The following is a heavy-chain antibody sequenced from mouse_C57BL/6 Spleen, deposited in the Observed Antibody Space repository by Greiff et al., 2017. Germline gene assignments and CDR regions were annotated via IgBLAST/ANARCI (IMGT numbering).Heavy chain of an antibody. Sequence: EVQGVESGGGLVKPGGSLKLSCAASGFTFSDYGMHWVRQAPEKGLEWVAYISSGSSTIYYADTVKGRFTISRDNAKNTLFLQMTSLRSEDTAMYYWARSDYGSSYEGFDVWGTGTTVTVSA. D-gene: IGHD1-1*01. J-gene: IGHJ1*03. V-gene: IGHV5-17*01. CDR2: ISSGSSTI. CDR3: ARSDYGSSYEGFDV. CDR1: GFTFSDYG.